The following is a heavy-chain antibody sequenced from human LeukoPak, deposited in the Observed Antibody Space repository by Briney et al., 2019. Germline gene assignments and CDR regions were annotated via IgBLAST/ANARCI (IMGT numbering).Heavy chain of an antibody. CDR2: IYPGDSDT. J-gene: IGHJ3*02. CDR1: GYSFTSYW. V-gene: IGHV5-51*01. D-gene: IGHD6-13*01. CDR3: ARGGEVSVATFRGAAAGTRYAFDI. Sequence: RGESLKISCRGSGYSFTSYWIGWVRQMPGKGLEWMGIIYPGDSDTRYSPSFQGQVTISADKSISTAYLQWSSLKASDTAMYYCARGGEVSVATFRGAAAGTRYAFDIWGQGTMVTVSS.